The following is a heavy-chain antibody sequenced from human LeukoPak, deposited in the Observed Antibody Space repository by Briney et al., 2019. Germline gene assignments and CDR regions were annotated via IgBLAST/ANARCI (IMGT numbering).Heavy chain of an antibody. CDR3: ARGPNKSDGGNSGSAWFDP. D-gene: IGHD4-23*01. J-gene: IGHJ5*02. CDR1: GSTFTTYD. V-gene: IGHV1-8*01. Sequence: ASVKVSCKASGSTFTTYDINWVRQATGQGLERMGWMNPNSGNTGYAQKFQGGVTMTRNTSISTAYMELSSLRSEDTAVYYCARGPNKSDGGNSGSAWFDPWGQGTLVTVSS. CDR2: MNPNSGNT.